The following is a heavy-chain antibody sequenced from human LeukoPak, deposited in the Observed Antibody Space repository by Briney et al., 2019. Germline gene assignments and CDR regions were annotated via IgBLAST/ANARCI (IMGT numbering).Heavy chain of an antibody. CDR3: VKEQSSGNYRTADF. CDR2: ITYDGITT. CDR1: VFTLSSCG. J-gene: IGHJ4*02. Sequence: GGSLRLSCAASVFTLSSCGMHWVRQAPGKGLEWVAVITYDGITTYFDDSVKGRVTISRDTSKSMLYLQMNSLRPEDTAVYYCVKEQSSGNYRTADFWGQGTLVTVSS. V-gene: IGHV3-30*18. D-gene: IGHD3-10*01.